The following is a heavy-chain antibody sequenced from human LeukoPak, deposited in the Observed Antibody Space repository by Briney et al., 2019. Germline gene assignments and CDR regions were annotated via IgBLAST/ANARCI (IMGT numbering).Heavy chain of an antibody. D-gene: IGHD2-15*01. J-gene: IGHJ4*02. V-gene: IGHV5-51*01. CDR1: GYRFTSYW. Sequence: GESLKISFKGSGYRFTSYWIGWVRPMPGKGLEWMGIIYPGDSDTRYSPSFQGQVTISADKSISTAYLQWSSLKASDTAMYYCASVVPHHRGYYFDYWGQGTLVTVSS. CDR2: IYPGDSDT. CDR3: ASVVPHHRGYYFDY.